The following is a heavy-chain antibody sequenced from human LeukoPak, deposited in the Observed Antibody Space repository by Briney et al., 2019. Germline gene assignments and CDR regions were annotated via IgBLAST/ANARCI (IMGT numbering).Heavy chain of an antibody. CDR2: ISYDGSNK. J-gene: IGHJ4*02. Sequence: GGSLRLSCAASGFTFSSYGMHWVRQAPGKGLEWVAVISYDGSNKYYAASMKGRFTISRDNAKNSLSLQMNSLRVEDTAVYYCATDPRGDSHRGQGTLVTVSS. D-gene: IGHD3-22*01. V-gene: IGHV3-30*03. CDR1: GFTFSSYG. CDR3: ATDPRGDSH.